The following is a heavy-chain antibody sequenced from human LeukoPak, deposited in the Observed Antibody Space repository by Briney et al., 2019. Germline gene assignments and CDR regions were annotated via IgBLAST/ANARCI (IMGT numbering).Heavy chain of an antibody. V-gene: IGHV1-69*13. D-gene: IGHD3-9*01. CDR2: IIPIFGTA. J-gene: IGHJ4*02. Sequence: HWASVKVSCKASGGTFSSYAISWVRQAPGQGLEWMGGIIPIFGTANYAQKFQGRVTITADESTSTAYMELSSLRSEDTAVYYCARADDILTGYYYFDYWGQGTLVTVSS. CDR3: ARADDILTGYYYFDY. CDR1: GGTFSSYA.